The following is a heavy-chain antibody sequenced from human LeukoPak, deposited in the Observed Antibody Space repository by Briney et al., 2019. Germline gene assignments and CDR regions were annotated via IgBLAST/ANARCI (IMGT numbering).Heavy chain of an antibody. J-gene: IGHJ4*02. CDR2: TYYRSKWFS. CDR3: ARKGTVTTPFDY. Sequence: SQTLSLTCAISGDSVSSDSAAWNWIRHSPSRGLEWLGRTYYRSKWFSDYALSVKSRITINADTSKNQFSLQLNSVTPEDTAVYYCARKGTVTTPFDYWGQGILVTVSS. D-gene: IGHD4-11*01. CDR1: GDSVSSDSAA. V-gene: IGHV6-1*01.